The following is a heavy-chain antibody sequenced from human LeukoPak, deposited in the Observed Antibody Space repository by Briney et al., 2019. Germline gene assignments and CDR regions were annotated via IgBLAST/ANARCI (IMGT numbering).Heavy chain of an antibody. Sequence: GGSLRLSCAVSGFTFSKSWMSWLRQAPGKGLEWVANIKEDGSEEYYVDSVKGRFTISRDNAQNSLYLQMNSLRVEDTAMYYCARDSGWWRFDFWGQGTLVTVSS. CDR3: ARDSGWWRFDF. V-gene: IGHV3-7*03. J-gene: IGHJ4*02. CDR2: IKEDGSEE. CDR1: GFTFSKSW. D-gene: IGHD6-13*01.